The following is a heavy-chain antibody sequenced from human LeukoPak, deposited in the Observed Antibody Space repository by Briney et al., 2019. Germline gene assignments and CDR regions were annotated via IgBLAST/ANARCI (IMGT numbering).Heavy chain of an antibody. CDR1: GFXFSSYT. J-gene: IGHJ5*02. Sequence: PGGSLRLSCSASGFXFSSYTIHWVRQAPGKGLEYVSGISSNGGSTYYADSVKDRSTISRDNSKNTLYLKMGSLRVEDTAVYYCVKEPKWFDRWGQGTLVTVSS. V-gene: IGHV3-64D*06. CDR3: VKEPKWFDR. CDR2: ISSNGGST.